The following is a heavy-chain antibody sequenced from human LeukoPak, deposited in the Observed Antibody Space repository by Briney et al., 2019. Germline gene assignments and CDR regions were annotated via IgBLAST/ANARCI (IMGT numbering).Heavy chain of an antibody. Sequence: GGSLRLSCAASGFTFSSYSMNWVRQAPGKGLEWVSSISSSSSYIYYADSVKGRFTISKDNAKNSLYLQMNSLRAEDTAVYYCARVSSIVVVPASKGGEYCSGGSCYSRLLDYWGQGTLVTVSS. CDR1: GFTFSSYS. CDR2: ISSSSSYI. V-gene: IGHV3-21*01. J-gene: IGHJ4*02. CDR3: ARVSSIVVVPASKGGEYCSGGSCYSRLLDY. D-gene: IGHD2-15*01.